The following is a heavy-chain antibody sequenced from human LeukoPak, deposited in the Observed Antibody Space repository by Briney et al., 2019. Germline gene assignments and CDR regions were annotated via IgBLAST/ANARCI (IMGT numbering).Heavy chain of an antibody. J-gene: IGHJ4*02. CDR3: ASGGSGWYEGPFDY. Sequence: GGSLRLSCAASGFTFSSYWMSWVRQAPGKGLEWVAVISYDGSNKYYADSVKGRFTISRDNSKNTLYLQMNSLRAEDTAVYYCASGGSGWYEGPFDYWGQGTLVTVSS. D-gene: IGHD6-19*01. CDR2: ISYDGSNK. CDR1: GFTFSSYW. V-gene: IGHV3-30-3*01.